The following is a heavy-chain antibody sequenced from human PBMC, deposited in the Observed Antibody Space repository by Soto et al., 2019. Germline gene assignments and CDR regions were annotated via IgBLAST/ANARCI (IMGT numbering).Heavy chain of an antibody. Sequence: QVQLVESGGGLVKPGGSLRLSCAAAGFRFNDYYMTWIRQAPGKGLEWVSYISSGSSTIYYAHSVKGRFTISRDNAKNSLYLHMNSLRAEDTAVYYCATSSGALAASFPYYFDYWGQGTLVTVSS. D-gene: IGHD6-25*01. V-gene: IGHV3-11*01. CDR2: ISSGSSTI. CDR1: GFRFNDYY. CDR3: ATSSGALAASFPYYFDY. J-gene: IGHJ4*02.